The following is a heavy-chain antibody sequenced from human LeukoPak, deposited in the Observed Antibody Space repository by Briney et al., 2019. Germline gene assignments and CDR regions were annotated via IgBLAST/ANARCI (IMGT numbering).Heavy chain of an antibody. CDR1: GESINSFY. D-gene: IGHD2/OR15-2a*01. Sequence: SETLSLTCTVSGESINSFYWSWIRQPAGKGLEWIGRIYSSGSTNYSPSLKSRVTMSVDTSKNQFSLKLSSVTAADTAVYYCASFQGGQHSDYWGQGTLVTVSS. V-gene: IGHV4-4*07. J-gene: IGHJ4*02. CDR2: IYSSGST. CDR3: ASFQGGQHSDY.